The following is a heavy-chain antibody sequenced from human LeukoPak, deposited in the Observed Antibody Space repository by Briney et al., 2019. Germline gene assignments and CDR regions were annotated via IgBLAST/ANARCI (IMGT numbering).Heavy chain of an antibody. D-gene: IGHD1-26*01. J-gene: IGHJ6*03. CDR3: AREGGGVSQSMSESYIYYYYYMDV. CDR2: IYTSGST. CDR1: GGSISSGSYY. Sequence: SETLSLTCTVSGGSISSGSYYWSWIRQPAGKGLEWIGRIYTSGSTNYNPSLKSRVTISVDTSKNQFSLKLSSVTAADTAVYYCAREGGGVSQSMSESYIYYYYYMDVWGKGTTVTISS. V-gene: IGHV4-61*02.